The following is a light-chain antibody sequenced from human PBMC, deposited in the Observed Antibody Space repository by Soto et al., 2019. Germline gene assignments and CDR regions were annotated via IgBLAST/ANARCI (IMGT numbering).Light chain of an antibody. CDR3: GSYTSSSNYV. CDR2: EVS. V-gene: IGLV2-14*01. J-gene: IGLJ1*01. CDR1: IHYDF. Sequence: QSALTQPASVSGSPGQSITISCTGYIHYDFVSWYQQHPGTAPKLVIYEVSNRPSGTSDRFSGSKSGHTASLTISGLQTEEEAVYYCGSYTSSSNYVFGTRTKVTVL.